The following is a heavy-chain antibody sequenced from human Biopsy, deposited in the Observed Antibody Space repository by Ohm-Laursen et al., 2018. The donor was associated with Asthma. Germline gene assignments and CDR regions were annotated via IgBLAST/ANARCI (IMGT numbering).Heavy chain of an antibody. J-gene: IGHJ5*02. Sequence: SEPLSLTCTVSGGSIRSHDWTWIRLPPGKGLEYIGDVSHTGSTNYNPSLKSRVTMSLDTSKNQFSLRLTSVTPADTAVYYCARLADCSGGACYSYGWFDPWGQGTRVTVSS. V-gene: IGHV4-59*11. CDR2: VSHTGST. D-gene: IGHD2-15*01. CDR1: GGSIRSHD. CDR3: ARLADCSGGACYSYGWFDP.